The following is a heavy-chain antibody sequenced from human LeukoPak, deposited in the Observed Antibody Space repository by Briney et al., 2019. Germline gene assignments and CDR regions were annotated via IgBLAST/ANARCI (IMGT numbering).Heavy chain of an antibody. J-gene: IGHJ6*02. CDR1: GGSISSSSYY. D-gene: IGHD2-8*01. V-gene: IGHV4-39*01. CDR3: ARHGRYCTNGVCTGYNYYGMDV. CDR2: IYYSGST. Sequence: PSETLSLTCTVSGGSISSSSYYWGWIRQPPGKGLEWIGSIYYSGSTYYNPSLKSRVTISVDTSKNQFSLKLSSVTAADTAVYYCARHGRYCTNGVCTGYNYYGMDVWGQGTTVTVSS.